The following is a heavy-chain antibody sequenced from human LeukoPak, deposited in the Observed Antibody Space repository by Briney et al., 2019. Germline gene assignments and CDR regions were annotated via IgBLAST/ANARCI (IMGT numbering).Heavy chain of an antibody. Sequence: GGTLRLSCAASGFTFSSYGMSWVRQAPGKGLEWVSAISGSGGSTYYADSVKGRFTISRDNSKNTLYLQMNSLRAEDTAVYYCARARYDGGFDYWGQGTLVTVSS. J-gene: IGHJ4*02. CDR2: ISGSGGST. CDR3: ARARYDGGFDY. D-gene: IGHD3-16*01. V-gene: IGHV3-23*01. CDR1: GFTFSSYG.